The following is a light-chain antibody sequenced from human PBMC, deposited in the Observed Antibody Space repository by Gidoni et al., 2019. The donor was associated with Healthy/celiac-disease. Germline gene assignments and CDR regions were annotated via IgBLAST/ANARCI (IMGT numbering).Light chain of an antibody. CDR1: QDISNY. V-gene: IGKV1-33*01. J-gene: IGKJ4*01. CDR2: DAS. CDR3: QQYDNRPLT. Sequence: DIQMTQSPSSLSASVGDRVTITCQASQDISNYLNWYQQKPGKAPKLLIYDASNLETGVPSRFSGSGSGTEFTLTISSLQPEDIATYYWQQYDNRPLTFGGGTKVEIK.